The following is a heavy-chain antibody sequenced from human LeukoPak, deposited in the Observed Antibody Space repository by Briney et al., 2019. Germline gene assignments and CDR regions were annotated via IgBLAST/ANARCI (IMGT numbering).Heavy chain of an antibody. Sequence: GGSLRLSCAASGLTLSRYWMTWVRQAPGKGLEWVANINQDGNKRYYVDSVKGRFTISRDNAKNSLYLQMNSLRVEDTAVYYCAEGTTGWGQGTLVTVSS. CDR2: INQDGNKR. CDR1: GLTLSRYW. CDR3: AEGTTG. J-gene: IGHJ1*01. V-gene: IGHV3-7*01. D-gene: IGHD1-1*01.